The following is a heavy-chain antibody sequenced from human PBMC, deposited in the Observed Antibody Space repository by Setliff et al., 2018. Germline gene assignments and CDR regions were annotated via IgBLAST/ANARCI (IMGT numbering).Heavy chain of an antibody. CDR2: ISYDGTIT. Sequence: GGSLRLSCAASGFLYSNNAFHWVRQTPGKGLEWVAVISYDGTITHYVDSVKGRFSISRDNSQNTLYLQMNSLSPEDTALYYCARDAVQWLVPPGYFDYWGQGTLVTVSS. CDR3: ARDAVQWLVPPGYFDY. V-gene: IGHV3-30*04. J-gene: IGHJ4*02. CDR1: GFLYSNNA. D-gene: IGHD6-19*01.